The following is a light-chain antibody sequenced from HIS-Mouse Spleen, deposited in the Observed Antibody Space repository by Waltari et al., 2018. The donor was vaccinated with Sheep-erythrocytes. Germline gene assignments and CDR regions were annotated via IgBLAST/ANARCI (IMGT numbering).Light chain of an antibody. Sequence: DIQMTQSPSSLSASVGDRVTITCQARQDISNYLNWDQQKPGKAPKLLIYDASNLETGVPSRFSGSGSGTDFTFTISSLQPEDIATYYCQQYDNLLTLGGGTKVEIK. CDR1: QDISNY. CDR3: QQYDNLLT. CDR2: DAS. V-gene: IGKV1-33*01. J-gene: IGKJ4*01.